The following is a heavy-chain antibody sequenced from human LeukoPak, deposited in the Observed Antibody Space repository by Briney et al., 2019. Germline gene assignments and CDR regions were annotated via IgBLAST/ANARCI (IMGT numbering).Heavy chain of an antibody. V-gene: IGHV3-23*01. J-gene: IGHJ1*01. CDR2: ISGSGGSI. CDR1: GFTFSNAW. CDR3: AKDEDARPMYFQD. Sequence: GGSLRLSCAASGFTFSNAWMTWVRQAPGKGLEWVSAISGSGGSIYYADSVKGRFTVSRDNSKNTLYLQMNTLRAEDTAVYYCAKDEDARPMYFQDWGQGTLVTVSS. D-gene: IGHD3-10*02.